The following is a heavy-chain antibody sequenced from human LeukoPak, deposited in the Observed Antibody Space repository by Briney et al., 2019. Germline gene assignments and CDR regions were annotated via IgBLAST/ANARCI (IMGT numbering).Heavy chain of an antibody. V-gene: IGHV3-21*01. J-gene: IGHJ4*02. CDR2: ISSSSSYI. Sequence: GGSLRLSCAASGFTFSSYSMNWVRQAPGKGLEWVSSISSSSSYIYYADSVKGRFTISRDNAKNSLYLQMNSLRAEDTTVYYCARDGGYSYGYGLDYWGQGTLVTVSS. CDR1: GFTFSSYS. D-gene: IGHD5-18*01. CDR3: ARDGGYSYGYGLDY.